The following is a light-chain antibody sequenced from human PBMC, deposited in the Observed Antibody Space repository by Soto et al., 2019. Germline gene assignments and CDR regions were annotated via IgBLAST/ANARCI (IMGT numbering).Light chain of an antibody. CDR3: QQYNNWPLT. CDR1: QSVGGD. Sequence: VLMTQPPATLSVSPGERVILSCRASQSVGGDVAWYQEKPGQAPRLLIYGASTRATGIPASFRGSGSGTEFTLTISSLHSEDIAVYYCQQYNNWPLTFGGGTRVEIK. V-gene: IGKV3-15*01. J-gene: IGKJ4*01. CDR2: GAS.